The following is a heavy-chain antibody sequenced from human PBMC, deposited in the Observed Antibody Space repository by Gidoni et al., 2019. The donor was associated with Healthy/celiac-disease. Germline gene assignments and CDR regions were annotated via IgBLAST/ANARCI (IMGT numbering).Heavy chain of an antibody. D-gene: IGHD4-4*01. V-gene: IGHV3-73*01. J-gene: IGHJ6*02. Sequence: EVQLVESGGGLVQPGGSLKLSCAASGFPFSGSAMPWVRQASGKGLEWVGRIRSKANSYATAYAASVKGRFTISRDDSKNTAYLQMNSLKTEDTAVYYCTSAGVTPFPYYYYYGMDVWGQGTTVTVSS. CDR1: GFPFSGSA. CDR2: IRSKANSYAT. CDR3: TSAGVTPFPYYYYYGMDV.